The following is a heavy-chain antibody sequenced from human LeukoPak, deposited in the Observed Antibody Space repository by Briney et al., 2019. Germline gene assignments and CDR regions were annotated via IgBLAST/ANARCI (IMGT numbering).Heavy chain of an antibody. Sequence: GGSLRLSCAASGFTFSDSFMSWVRQALGKGLGWVGRSRNKADSYTAEYAASVKGRFTISRDESKNSLYLQISSLETEDTAVYYCATSSWYRLAYWGQGSLVTVSS. J-gene: IGHJ4*02. CDR1: GFTFSDSF. CDR3: ATSSWYRLAY. CDR2: SRNKADSYTA. D-gene: IGHD6-13*01. V-gene: IGHV3-72*01.